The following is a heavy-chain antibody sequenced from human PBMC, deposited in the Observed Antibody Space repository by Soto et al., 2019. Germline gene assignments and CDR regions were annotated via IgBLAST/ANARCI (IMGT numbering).Heavy chain of an antibody. V-gene: IGHV4-59*11. CDR3: ARDNWNDGHFDY. CDR2: IYYSGST. CDR1: GGSINNHY. J-gene: IGHJ4*02. D-gene: IGHD1-20*01. Sequence: SETLSLTCTVSGGSINNHYWSWIRQPPGKGLEWIGYIYYSGSTNYNPSLKSRVTISVDTSKNQFSLKLSSVTAADTAVYYCARDNWNDGHFDYWGQGTLVTVSS.